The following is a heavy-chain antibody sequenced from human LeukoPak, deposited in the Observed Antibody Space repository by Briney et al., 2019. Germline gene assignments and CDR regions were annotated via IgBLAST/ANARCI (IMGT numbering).Heavy chain of an antibody. Sequence: SETLSLTCTVSGGSISSSNYYWGWIRQPPGKGLEWIGYIYYSGSTYYNPSLKSRVTISVDTSKNQFSLKLSSVTAADTAVYYCAREISSGGTNWFDPWGQGTLVTVSS. V-gene: IGHV4-30-4*08. CDR3: AREISSGGTNWFDP. CDR1: GGSISSSNYY. D-gene: IGHD2-15*01. J-gene: IGHJ5*02. CDR2: IYYSGST.